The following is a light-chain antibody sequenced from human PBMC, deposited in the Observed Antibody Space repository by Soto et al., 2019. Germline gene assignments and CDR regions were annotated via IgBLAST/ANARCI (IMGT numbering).Light chain of an antibody. CDR1: QSINSR. CDR3: QEYSSYWP. CDR2: DVS. V-gene: IGKV1-5*01. J-gene: IGKJ1*01. Sequence: DIQMTQSPSTLSASAGDRVTITCRASQSINSRLAWYQQKPGKAPKLLIYDVSNLESGVPSRFSGSGSGTEFPLIISSLQSDDFATYYCQEYSSYWPFGQGTQVEIK.